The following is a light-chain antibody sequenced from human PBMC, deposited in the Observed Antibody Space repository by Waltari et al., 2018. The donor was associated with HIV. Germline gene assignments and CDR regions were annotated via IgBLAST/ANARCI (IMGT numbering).Light chain of an antibody. CDR1: SSNIRTNY. J-gene: IGLJ2*01. CDR3: AAWDDTLTVV. V-gene: IGLV1-47*01. Sequence: QSVLTQPPSASGTPGQSVTISCSGTSSNIRTNYVYWYQQFPGTAPKLLIYRNNERPSGVPDRFSGSKSGTSASLAISGLRSDDEADYYCAAWDDTLTVVFGGGTKLTVL. CDR2: RNN.